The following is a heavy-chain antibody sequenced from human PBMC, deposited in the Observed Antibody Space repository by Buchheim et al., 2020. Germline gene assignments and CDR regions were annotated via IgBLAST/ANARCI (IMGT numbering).Heavy chain of an antibody. CDR3: ARDLGPRSGMDV. D-gene: IGHD7-27*01. V-gene: IGHV4-59*12. CDR1: GGSMSRYY. Sequence: QVQLQESGPGLVKPSETLSLTCTVSGGSMSRYYWSWMRQSPGKGLEWIGYIYYSGSTYYNPSLKSRVTISVDTSKNQFSLKLSSVTAADTAVYYCARDLGPRSGMDVWGQGTT. CDR2: IYYSGST. J-gene: IGHJ6*02.